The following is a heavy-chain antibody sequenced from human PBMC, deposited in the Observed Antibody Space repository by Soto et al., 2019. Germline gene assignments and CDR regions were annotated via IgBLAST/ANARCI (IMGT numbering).Heavy chain of an antibody. D-gene: IGHD2-8*02. CDR2: IYYNGNT. CDR1: GASISSCY. V-gene: IGHV4-59*01. CDR3: ARGGGVYYFDY. Sequence: TSETLSLTCTVSGASISSCYWNWIRQSPGKGLEWIGHIYYNGNTKYNPFLESRLTISVDTSKNQFSLELNSVTAADTAVYYCARGGGVYYFDYWGQGTLVTVSS. J-gene: IGHJ4*02.